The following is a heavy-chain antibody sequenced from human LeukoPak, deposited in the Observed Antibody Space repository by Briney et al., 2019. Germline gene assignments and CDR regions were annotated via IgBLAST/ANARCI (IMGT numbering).Heavy chain of an antibody. CDR1: GFTFSSYD. V-gene: IGHV3-13*01. D-gene: IGHD6-25*01. J-gene: IGHJ4*02. Sequence: GGSLRLSCAASGFTFSSYDMHWVRHATGKGLEWVSAIGTTGDTYYPGSVKGRFTISRENAKNSLYLQMNSLRAGDTAVYYCARGRSGGVDYWGQGTLVTVSS. CDR3: ARGRSGGVDY. CDR2: IGTTGDT.